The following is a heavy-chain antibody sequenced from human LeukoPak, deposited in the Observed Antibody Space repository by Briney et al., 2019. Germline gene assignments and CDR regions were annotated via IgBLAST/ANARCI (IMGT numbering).Heavy chain of an antibody. CDR3: ARVRPTVPITMIVVVITGCGAFDI. V-gene: IGHV4-30-4*08. CDR2: IYYSGST. Sequence: SQTLSLTCTVSGGSIGSGDYYWSWIRQPPGKGLEWIGYIYYSGSTYYNPSLKSRVTISVDTSKNQFSLKLSSVTAADTAVYYCARVRPTVPITMIVVVITGCGAFDIWGQGTMVTVSS. J-gene: IGHJ3*02. CDR1: GGSIGSGDYY. D-gene: IGHD3-22*01.